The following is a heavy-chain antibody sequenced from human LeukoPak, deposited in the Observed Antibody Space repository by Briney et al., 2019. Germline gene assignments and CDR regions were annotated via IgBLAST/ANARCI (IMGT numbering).Heavy chain of an antibody. D-gene: IGHD6-19*01. CDR2: INTDGTVT. V-gene: IGHV3-74*01. CDR3: VTKQWLAPPPDS. Sequence: PGGSLRLSCAASGFTFSKYWMLWVRQAPGKGLESVSRINTDGTVTTYADSVKGRFTVSRDNADNTMFLQMNSVRDEDTAAYYCVTKQWLAPPPDSWGQGTPVTVSS. J-gene: IGHJ4*02. CDR1: GFTFSKYW.